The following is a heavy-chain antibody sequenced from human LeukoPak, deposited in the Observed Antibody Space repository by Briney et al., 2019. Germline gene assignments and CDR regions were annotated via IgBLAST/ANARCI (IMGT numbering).Heavy chain of an antibody. D-gene: IGHD3-10*01. Sequence: PGGSLRLSCAASGFTFSSYAMSWVRQAPGKGLEWVSAISGSGGSTYYADSVKGRFTISRDNSKNTLYLQMNSLRAEDTAVYYCAKDRALWFGESYLCYFDYWGQGTLVTVSS. CDR3: AKDRALWFGESYLCYFDY. CDR2: ISGSGGST. CDR1: GFTFSSYA. V-gene: IGHV3-23*01. J-gene: IGHJ4*02.